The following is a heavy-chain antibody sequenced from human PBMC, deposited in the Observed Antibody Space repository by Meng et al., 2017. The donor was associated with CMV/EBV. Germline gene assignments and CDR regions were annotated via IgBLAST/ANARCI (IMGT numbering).Heavy chain of an antibody. V-gene: IGHV4-4*02. CDR2: IYHSGST. Sequence: SGGSISRSNWWGWVRQPPGKGLEWIGEIYHSGSTNYNPSLKSRVTISVDKSKNQFSLKLSSVTAADTAVYYCASVSQLLDSQGLDPWGQGTLVTVSS. D-gene: IGHD2-2*01. CDR3: ASVSQLLDSQGLDP. CDR1: GGSISRSNW. J-gene: IGHJ5*02.